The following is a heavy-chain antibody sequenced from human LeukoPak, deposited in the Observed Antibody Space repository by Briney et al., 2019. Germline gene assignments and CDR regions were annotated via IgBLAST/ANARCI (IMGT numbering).Heavy chain of an antibody. CDR2: INWYGGGT. D-gene: IGHD5-24*01. J-gene: IGHJ2*01. CDR1: GFTFDDYG. Sequence: GALRLSCAASGFTFDDYGMSWVRQTPGKGLEGVSSINWYGGGTGYADFVRGRFTISRDNAKNSLYLQLNSLRAEDTALYYCARWLQSSYWYFDLWGRGTLVTVSS. V-gene: IGHV3-20*04. CDR3: ARWLQSSYWYFDL.